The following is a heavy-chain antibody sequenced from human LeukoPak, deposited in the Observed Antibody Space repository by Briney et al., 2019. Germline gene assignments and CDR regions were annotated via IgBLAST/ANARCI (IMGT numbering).Heavy chain of an antibody. CDR3: ARGGGYYGSGSLHYYYYGMDV. J-gene: IGHJ6*02. CDR1: GFTFSSYE. Sequence: GGSLRLSCAASGFTFSSYEMNWVRQAPGKGLEWVSYISSSGNTIYYADSVKGRFTISRDNAKNSMYLQMNSLRAEDTAVYYCARGGGYYGSGSLHYYYYGMDVWGQGTTVTVSS. CDR2: ISSSGNTI. V-gene: IGHV3-48*03. D-gene: IGHD3-10*01.